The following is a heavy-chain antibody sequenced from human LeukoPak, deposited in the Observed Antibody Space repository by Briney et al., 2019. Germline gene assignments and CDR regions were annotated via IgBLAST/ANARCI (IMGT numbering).Heavy chain of an antibody. Sequence: GGTLRLSCVASGFTFSTYGMSWVRQAPGKGLEWVSAISGSGGSTYYADSVKGRFTISRDISKNTLYLQMNSLRAEDTAVYYCAKDGGEYYDILTGYYPRLYYMDVWGKGTTVTISS. CDR2: ISGSGGST. CDR3: AKDGGEYYDILTGYYPRLYYMDV. D-gene: IGHD3-9*01. V-gene: IGHV3-23*01. J-gene: IGHJ6*03. CDR1: GFTFSTYG.